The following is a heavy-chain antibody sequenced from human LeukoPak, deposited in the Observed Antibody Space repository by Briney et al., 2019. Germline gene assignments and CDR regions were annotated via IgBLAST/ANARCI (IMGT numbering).Heavy chain of an antibody. CDR1: GGSFSGYY. D-gene: IGHD3-3*01. CDR3: ARGLGLAEEIYFDY. Sequence: KPSETLSLTCAVYGGSFSGYYWSWIRQPPGKGLEWIGEINHSGSTNYNPSLKSRVTISVDTSKNQFSLKLSSVTAADTAVYYCARGLGLAEEIYFDYWGQGTLVTVSS. J-gene: IGHJ4*02. CDR2: INHSGST. V-gene: IGHV4-34*01.